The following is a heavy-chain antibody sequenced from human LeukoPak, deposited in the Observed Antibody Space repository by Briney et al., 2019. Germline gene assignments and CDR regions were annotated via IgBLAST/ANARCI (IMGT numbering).Heavy chain of an antibody. CDR3: VRDYDISGPQKNFFDY. D-gene: IGHD3-22*01. V-gene: IGHV1-69*06. J-gene: IGHJ4*02. CDR2: IIPMFGAV. CDR1: GGTFSSYV. Sequence: SVTVSCKASGGTFSSYVISWVRQAPGQGLQWMGGIIPMFGAVNYAQKFQGRVTITADKSTGTAYMELSSLRSEDTAVYYCVRDYDISGPQKNFFDYWGQGTLVTVSS.